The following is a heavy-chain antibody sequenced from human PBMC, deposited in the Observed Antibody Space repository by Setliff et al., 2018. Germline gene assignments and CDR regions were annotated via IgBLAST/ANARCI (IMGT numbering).Heavy chain of an antibody. CDR2: IYTSGST. CDR1: GGSISSGSYY. V-gene: IGHV4-61*09. J-gene: IGHJ4*02. Sequence: KTSETLSLTCTVSGGSISSGSYYWSWIRQPAGKGLEWIGHIYTSGSTNYNPPLKSRVTISVNTSKNQFSLKLSSVTAADTAVYYCASDIPGDYWGQGTLVTVSS. D-gene: IGHD2-21*01. CDR3: ASDIPGDY.